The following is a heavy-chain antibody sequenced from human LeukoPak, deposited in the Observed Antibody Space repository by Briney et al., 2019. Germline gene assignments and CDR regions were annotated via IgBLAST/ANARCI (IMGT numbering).Heavy chain of an antibody. D-gene: IGHD5-24*01. CDR2: IYYSGST. CDR1: GGSISSYY. V-gene: IGHV4-59*08. Sequence: PSETLSLTCTVTGGSISSYYWSWIRRPPGKGLEWIGYIYYSGSTNYNPSLKSRVTISVDTSKNQFSLKLSSVTAADTAVYYCARLEMASFYYWGQGTLVTVSS. CDR3: ARLEMASFYY. J-gene: IGHJ4*02.